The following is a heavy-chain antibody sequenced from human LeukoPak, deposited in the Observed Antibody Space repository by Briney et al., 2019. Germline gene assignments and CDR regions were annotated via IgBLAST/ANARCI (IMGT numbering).Heavy chain of an antibody. V-gene: IGHV4-38-2*01. J-gene: IGHJ4*02. D-gene: IGHD2-2*01. Sequence: PSETLSLTCSVSGYSFTSGHCWGWIRQPPGKGLEWIANIYHTGSAHYNPSLKSRVTISVDTSKNQFSLKLSSVTAADTAVYYCARYCTSTTCILRGFDYWGQGTLVTVSS. CDR2: IYHTGSA. CDR1: GYSFTSGHC. CDR3: ARYCTSTTCILRGFDY.